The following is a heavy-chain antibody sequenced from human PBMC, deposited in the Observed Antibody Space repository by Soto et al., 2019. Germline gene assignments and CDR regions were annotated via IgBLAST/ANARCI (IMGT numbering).Heavy chain of an antibody. Sequence: ASVKVSCKASGYTFTSYAMHWVRQAPGQRFEWMGWINAGNGNTKYSQKFQGRVTITRDTSASTAYMELSSLRSEDTAVYYCARDPNPSWYYYYYGMDVWGQGTTVTVSS. D-gene: IGHD2-2*01. J-gene: IGHJ6*02. CDR2: INAGNGNT. CDR1: GYTFTSYA. V-gene: IGHV1-3*01. CDR3: ARDPNPSWYYYYYGMDV.